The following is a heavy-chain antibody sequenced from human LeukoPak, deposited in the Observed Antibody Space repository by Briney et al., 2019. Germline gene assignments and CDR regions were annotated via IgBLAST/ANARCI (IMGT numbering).Heavy chain of an antibody. D-gene: IGHD6-13*01. V-gene: IGHV3-30-3*01. J-gene: IGHJ1*01. CDR1: GFTFSSYA. CDR3: ARAAAQYFQH. CDR2: ISYDGSTK. Sequence: PGRPLRLSCAASGFTFSSYAMHWVRQAPGKGLEWVAVISYDGSTKYYADSVKGRFTISRDNSRNTLYLQMNSLRAEDTAVYYCARAAAQYFQHWGQGTQVTVSS.